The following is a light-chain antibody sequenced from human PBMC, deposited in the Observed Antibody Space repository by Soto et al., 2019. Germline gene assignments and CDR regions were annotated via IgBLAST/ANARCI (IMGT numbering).Light chain of an antibody. J-gene: IGKJ4*01. CDR1: QSVSSSY. CDR3: QQYSRSPVT. V-gene: IGKV3-20*01. Sequence: EIVLTQSPGTLSLSPGERATLSCRATQSVSSSYLAWYQQKPGQAPRLLIYGASSRATGIPDRFSGSGSGTDFTLTISRLEPEEFAVYYCQQYSRSPVTFGGGTKVEIK. CDR2: GAS.